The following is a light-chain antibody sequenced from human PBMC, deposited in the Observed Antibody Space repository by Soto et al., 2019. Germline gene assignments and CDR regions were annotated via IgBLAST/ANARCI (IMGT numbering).Light chain of an antibody. V-gene: IGKV3-20*01. CDR2: GAS. CDR3: QQYGSSPPLT. Sequence: EIVLTQSPGTLSLSPGERATLSCRASQSVSSSYLAWYQQNPGEAPRLLIYGASSRATGIPDRFSGSGSGTDFTLTLSTVAPAHFAVYYCQQYGSSPPLTFGGGTQVQIK. CDR1: QSVSSSY. J-gene: IGKJ4*01.